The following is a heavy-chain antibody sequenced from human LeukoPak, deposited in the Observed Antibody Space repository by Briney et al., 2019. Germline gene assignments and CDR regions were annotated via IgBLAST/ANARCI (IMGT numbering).Heavy chain of an antibody. V-gene: IGHV4-34*01. CDR3: ARVQPGDSEY. Sequence: SETLSLTCAVYGGSFSGYYWSWNRQPPGKGLEWIGEVNHSGSTNYNPSLKSRVTISVDTSKNQFSLKLSSVTAADTAVYYCARVQPGDSEYWGQGTLVTVSS. D-gene: IGHD7-27*01. J-gene: IGHJ4*02. CDR1: GGSFSGYY. CDR2: VNHSGST.